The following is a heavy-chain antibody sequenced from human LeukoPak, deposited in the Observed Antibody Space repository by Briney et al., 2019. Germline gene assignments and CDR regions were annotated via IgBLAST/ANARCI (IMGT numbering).Heavy chain of an antibody. J-gene: IGHJ4*02. D-gene: IGHD4-17*01. Sequence: SETLSLTCAVSGGSISRSNWWSWVRQPPGKGLVCIGEIFPSGPTNYNPSLRSRVTLSVDTSKNQFSLKLSSVTAADTAVYYCARVGATLTTAYFDSWGQGTLVTVSS. CDR1: GGSISRSNW. V-gene: IGHV4-4*02. CDR2: IFPSGPT. CDR3: ARVGATLTTAYFDS.